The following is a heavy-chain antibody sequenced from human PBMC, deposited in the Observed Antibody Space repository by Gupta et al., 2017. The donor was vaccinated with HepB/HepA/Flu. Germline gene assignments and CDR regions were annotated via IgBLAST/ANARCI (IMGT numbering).Heavy chain of an antibody. CDR1: GGTFSSYA. D-gene: IGHD2-2*03. CDR3: ASGDGYCSSTSCYSLDY. CDR2: IIPIFGTA. Sequence: QVQLVQSGAEVKKPGSSVQVSCKASGGTFSSYAISWVRQAPGQGLEWMGGIIPIFGTANYAQKFQGRVTITADKSTSTAYMELSSLRSEDTAVYYCASGDGYCSSTSCYSLDYWGQGTLVTVSS. J-gene: IGHJ4*02. V-gene: IGHV1-69*06.